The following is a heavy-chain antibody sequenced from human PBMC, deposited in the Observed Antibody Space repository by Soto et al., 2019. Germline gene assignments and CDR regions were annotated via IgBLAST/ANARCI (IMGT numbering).Heavy chain of an antibody. D-gene: IGHD4-17*01. CDR2: ISSSGSTI. CDR1: GFTFSDYY. J-gene: IGHJ6*03. V-gene: IGHV3-11*01. Sequence: QVQLVESGGGLVKPGGSLRLSCAASGFTFSDYYMSWIRQAPGKGLEWVSYISSSGSTIYYADSVKGRFTISRDNAKNSLYLQMNSQRAEDTAVYYCARDLAYGDESPYYMDVWGKGTTVTVSS. CDR3: ARDLAYGDESPYYMDV.